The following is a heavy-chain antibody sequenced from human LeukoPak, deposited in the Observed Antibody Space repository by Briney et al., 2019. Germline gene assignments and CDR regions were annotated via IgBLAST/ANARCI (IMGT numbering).Heavy chain of an antibody. V-gene: IGHV4-30-2*01. Sequence: PSETLSLTCAVSGGSISSGGYSWSWIRQPPGKVLEWIGYIYHSGSTYYNPSLKSRVTISVDRSKNQFSLKLSSVTAADTAVYYCARGRYYYGSGSPPFDPWGQGTLVTVSS. J-gene: IGHJ5*02. CDR1: GGSISSGGYS. CDR2: IYHSGST. D-gene: IGHD3-10*01. CDR3: ARGRYYYGSGSPPFDP.